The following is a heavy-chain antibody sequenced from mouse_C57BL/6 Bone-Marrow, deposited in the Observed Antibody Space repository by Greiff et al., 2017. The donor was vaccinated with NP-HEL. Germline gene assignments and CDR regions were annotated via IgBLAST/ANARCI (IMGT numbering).Heavy chain of an antibody. CDR3: TIYGSSSGAWFAY. D-gene: IGHD1-1*01. CDR1: GFNIKDDY. J-gene: IGHJ3*01. V-gene: IGHV14-4*01. Sequence: EVQGVESGAELVRPGASVKLSCTASGFNIKDDYMHWVKQRPEQGLEWIGWIDPENGDTEYASKFQGKATITADTSSNTAYLQLSSLTSEDTAVYYCTIYGSSSGAWFAYWGQGTLVTVSA. CDR2: IDPENGDT.